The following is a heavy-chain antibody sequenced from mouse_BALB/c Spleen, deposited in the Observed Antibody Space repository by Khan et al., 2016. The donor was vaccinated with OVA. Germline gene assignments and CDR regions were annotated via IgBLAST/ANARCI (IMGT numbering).Heavy chain of an antibody. D-gene: IGHD2-4*01. CDR3: ARKDYYDYDPFPY. V-gene: IGHV3-2*02. Sequence: EVQLVESGLGLVKPSQSLSLTCTVTGYSITSEFAWNWIRQFPGNKLEWMGYISYSGNTRYNPSLKSLISITRDTSRNQFFLQLNSVTTEDTATYYCARKDYYDYDPFPYWGQGTLVTVSA. CDR1: GYSITSEFA. CDR2: ISYSGNT. J-gene: IGHJ3*01.